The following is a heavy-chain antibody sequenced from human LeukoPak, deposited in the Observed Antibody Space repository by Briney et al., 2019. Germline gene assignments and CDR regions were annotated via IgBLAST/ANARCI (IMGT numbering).Heavy chain of an antibody. Sequence: PGRSLRLSCAASGFTFSSYGMHWVRQAPGKGLEWVAVIWYGGSNKYYADSVKGRFTISRDNSKNTLYLQMNSLRAEDTAVYYCAKGGTHSSSWYLDYWGQGTLVTVSS. CDR3: AKGGTHSSSWYLDY. CDR1: GFTFSSYG. CDR2: IWYGGSNK. V-gene: IGHV3-30*18. J-gene: IGHJ4*02. D-gene: IGHD6-13*01.